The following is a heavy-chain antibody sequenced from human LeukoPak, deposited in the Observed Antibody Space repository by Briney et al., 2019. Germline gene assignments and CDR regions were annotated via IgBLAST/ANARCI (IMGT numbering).Heavy chain of an antibody. CDR2: ISAYNGNT. CDR3: ARAGIVVVVAAQGDAFDI. Sequence: ASVKVPCKASGYTFTSYGISWVRQAPGQGLEWMGWISAYNGNTNYAQKLQGRVIMTTDTSTSTAYMELRSLRSDDTAVYYCARAGIVVVVAAQGDAFDIWGQGTMVTVSS. CDR1: GYTFTSYG. J-gene: IGHJ3*02. D-gene: IGHD2-15*01. V-gene: IGHV1-18*01.